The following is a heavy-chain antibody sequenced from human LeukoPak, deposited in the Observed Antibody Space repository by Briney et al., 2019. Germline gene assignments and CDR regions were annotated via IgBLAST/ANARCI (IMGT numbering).Heavy chain of an antibody. V-gene: IGHV3-53*01. J-gene: IGHJ6*03. CDR3: AKSWGSTRPYYNYMDV. CDR2: IYSGGCT. CDR1: GFTVSSNY. Sequence: GGSLRLSCAASGFTVSSNYMSWVRQAPGKGLEWVSIIYSGGCTYYADSVKGRFTISRDNSKNTLYLQANSLRAEDTAVYYCAKSWGSTRPYYNYMDVWGKGTTVTVSS. D-gene: IGHD1-26*01.